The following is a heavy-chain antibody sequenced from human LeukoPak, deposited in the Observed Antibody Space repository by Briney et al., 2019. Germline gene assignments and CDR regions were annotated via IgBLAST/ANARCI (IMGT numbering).Heavy chain of an antibody. CDR2: IYSGGSAK. Sequence: PGGSLRLSCAASGFTVSSNYMSWVRQAPGKGLEWVSVIYSGGSAKYYADSVKGRFTISRDNAKNSLYLQVNSLRDEDTAVFYCASGSGHWGQGTLVTVSS. V-gene: IGHV3-53*01. CDR3: ASGSGH. CDR1: GFTVSSNY. D-gene: IGHD2-2*03. J-gene: IGHJ4*02.